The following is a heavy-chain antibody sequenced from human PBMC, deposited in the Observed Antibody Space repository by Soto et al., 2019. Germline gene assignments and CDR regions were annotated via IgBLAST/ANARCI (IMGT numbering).Heavy chain of an antibody. CDR1: GFTFSSYA. CDR3: ERDRGMVYANSGMDV. V-gene: IGHV3-30-3*01. J-gene: IGHJ6*02. CDR2: ISYDGSNK. D-gene: IGHD2-8*01. Sequence: GGSLRLSCAASGFTFSSYAMHWVRQAPGKGLEWVAVISYDGSNKYYADSVKGRFTISRDNSKNTLYLQMNSLRAEDTAVYYCERDRGMVYANSGMDVWGQGTTVTVSS.